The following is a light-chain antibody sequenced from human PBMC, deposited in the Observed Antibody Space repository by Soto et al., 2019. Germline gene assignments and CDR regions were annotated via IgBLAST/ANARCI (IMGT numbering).Light chain of an antibody. CDR2: KAS. V-gene: IGKV1-5*03. CDR1: QTISSW. J-gene: IGKJ1*01. Sequence: PSTLSGSVGDRVTITCRASQTISSWLAWYQQKPGKAPKLLIYKASTLKSGVPSRFSGSESGTEFTLTISSLQPDDFATYYCQHYNSYSEAFGQGTKVDIK. CDR3: QHYNSYSEA.